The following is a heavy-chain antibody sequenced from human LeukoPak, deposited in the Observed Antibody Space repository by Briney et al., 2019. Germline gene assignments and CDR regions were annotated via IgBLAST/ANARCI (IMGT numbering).Heavy chain of an antibody. D-gene: IGHD2-8*01. V-gene: IGHV4-59*01. Sequence: SSETLSLTCSVSGGSMTNLYWTWIRQPPGKGLEWIGDIYDSGSTRYNTSLESRVTISVDTSKNQFSLKLSSVTAADTAVYYCAKGGSTNSYYGDVWGQGTTVTVSS. CDR3: AKGGSTNSYYGDV. CDR2: IYDSGST. J-gene: IGHJ6*02. CDR1: GGSMTNLY.